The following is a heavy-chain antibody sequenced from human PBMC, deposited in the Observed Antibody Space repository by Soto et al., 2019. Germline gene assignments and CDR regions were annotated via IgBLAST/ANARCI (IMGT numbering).Heavy chain of an antibody. CDR1: GGPISSGGYS. V-gene: IGHV4-30-2*01. D-gene: IGHD2-15*01. J-gene: IGHJ4*02. CDR2: IYHSGST. CDR3: AREAGVCSGGSCYSVYFDY. Sequence: PSETLSLTCAVSGGPISSGGYSWSWIRQPPGKGLEWIGYIYHSGSTYYNPSLKSRVTISVDRSKNQFSLKLSSVTAADTAVYYCAREAGVCSGGSCYSVYFDYWGQGTLVTVSS.